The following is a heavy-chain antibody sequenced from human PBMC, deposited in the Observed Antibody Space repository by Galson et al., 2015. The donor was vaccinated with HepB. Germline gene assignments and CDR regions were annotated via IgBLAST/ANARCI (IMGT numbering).Heavy chain of an antibody. D-gene: IGHD3-10*01. V-gene: IGHV1-46*01. Sequence: SVKASCKASGYTFTSHYMHWVRQAPGQGLEWMGIINPSGGSTSYAQKFQGRVTMTRDTSTSTVYMELSSLRSEDTAVYYCARDPPRGAGTGDFDYWGQGTLVTVSS. J-gene: IGHJ4*02. CDR2: INPSGGST. CDR3: ARDPPRGAGTGDFDY. CDR1: GYTFTSHY.